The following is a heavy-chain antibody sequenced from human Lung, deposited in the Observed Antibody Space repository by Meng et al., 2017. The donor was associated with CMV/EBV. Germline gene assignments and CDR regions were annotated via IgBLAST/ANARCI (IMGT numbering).Heavy chain of an antibody. V-gene: IGHV3-30*18. CDR3: AKDLKAYGDYYFDY. CDR1: GFTFSNYG. CDR2: ISNDGGNK. Sequence: YGFTFSNYGMHWVRRAPGKGLEWLAVISNDGGNKHYADSVKGRFTISRDNSKNTLNLQMNSLRPEDTSVYYCAKDLKAYGDYYFDYWGQGILVTVSS. D-gene: IGHD4-17*01. J-gene: IGHJ4*02.